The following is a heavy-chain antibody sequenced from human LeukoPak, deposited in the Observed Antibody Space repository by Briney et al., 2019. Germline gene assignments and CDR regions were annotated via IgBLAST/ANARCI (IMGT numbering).Heavy chain of an antibody. CDR2: IYYSGSA. CDR3: ARGTVTTSMKAFDI. J-gene: IGHJ3*02. V-gene: IGHV4-59*08. Sequence: SETLSLTCTVSGGSISGYYWSWIRQPPGKGLEGIGYIYYSGSANYNPSLRSRVIILVETSKHQFSLKLSSVTAADTPVYYCARGTVTTSMKAFDIWGQGTMVTVSS. CDR1: GGSISGYY. D-gene: IGHD4-17*01.